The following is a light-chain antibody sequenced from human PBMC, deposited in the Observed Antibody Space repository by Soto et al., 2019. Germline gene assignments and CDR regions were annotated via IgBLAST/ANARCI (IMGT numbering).Light chain of an antibody. CDR1: QSVSNK. J-gene: IGKJ1*01. CDR3: QQYNNWLWT. V-gene: IGKV3-15*01. CDR2: GAS. Sequence: EIVMTQSPATLSVSPGERATLACRASQSVSNKLAWYQQKPGLAPRVLIYGASTRSTGIPARFSGSGAGTEFTLTISSLQSEDFAVYYCQQYNNWLWTFGQGTKVDIK.